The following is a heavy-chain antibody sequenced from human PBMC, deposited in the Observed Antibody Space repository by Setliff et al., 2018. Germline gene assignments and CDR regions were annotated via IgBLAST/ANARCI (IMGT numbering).Heavy chain of an antibody. J-gene: IGHJ4*02. CDR1: GYTFTDYY. V-gene: IGHV1-2*02. Sequence: GASVKVSCKTSGYTFTDYYMHWVRQAPGQGLEWMGWMNPIIGATKYAQKFQARVTMTRDTSITTAYMDLSSLRSDDTAVYYCAASPGGLGYWGQGTLVTVSS. CDR2: MNPIIGAT. CDR3: AASPGGLGY. D-gene: IGHD3-10*01.